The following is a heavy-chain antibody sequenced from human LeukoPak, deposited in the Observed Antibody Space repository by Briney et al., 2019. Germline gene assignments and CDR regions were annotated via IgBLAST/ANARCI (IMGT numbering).Heavy chain of an antibody. Sequence: ASVKVSCKASGYTFTSYAMHWVRQAPGQRLEWMGWINAGNGNTKYSQKFQGRVTITRDTSASTAYMELSSLRSDDTAVYYCARVVDPLALETDQNPQYYFDYWGQGTLVTVSS. J-gene: IGHJ4*02. CDR3: ARVVDPLALETDQNPQYYFDY. V-gene: IGHV1-3*01. CDR1: GYTFTSYA. D-gene: IGHD3-3*01. CDR2: INAGNGNT.